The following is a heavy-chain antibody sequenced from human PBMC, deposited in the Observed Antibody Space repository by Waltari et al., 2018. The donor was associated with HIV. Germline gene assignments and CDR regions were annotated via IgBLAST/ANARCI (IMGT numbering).Heavy chain of an antibody. D-gene: IGHD2-2*01. CDR2: ISSSSSYI. CDR3: ARDKVPAASGGWFDP. J-gene: IGHJ5*02. V-gene: IGHV3-21*01. Sequence: WVSSISSSSSYIYYADSVKGRFTISRDNAKNSLYLQMNSLRAEDTAVYYCARDKVPAASGGWFDPWGQGTLVTVS.